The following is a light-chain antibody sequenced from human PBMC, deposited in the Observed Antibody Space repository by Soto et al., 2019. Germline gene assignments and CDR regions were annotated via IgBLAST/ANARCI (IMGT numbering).Light chain of an antibody. CDR3: EAWDDSLNGPV. V-gene: IGLV1-44*01. CDR1: SSNIGSKT. Sequence: QSALTQPPSASGTPGQRVTIACSGSSSNIGSKTVSWYQQLPGTAPKLLIYSNNQRPSGVPDRFSGSKSGTSASLAISGLQSEDEADYYCEAWDDSLNGPVFGGGTKLTVL. CDR2: SNN. J-gene: IGLJ2*01.